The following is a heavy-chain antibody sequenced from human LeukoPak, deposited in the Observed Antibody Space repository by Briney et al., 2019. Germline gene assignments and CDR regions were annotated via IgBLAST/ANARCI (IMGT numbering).Heavy chain of an antibody. J-gene: IGHJ4*02. V-gene: IGHV4-34*01. Sequence: SETLSLTCAVYGGSFSGYYWSWIRQPPGKGLEWIGEINHSGSTNYNPSLKSRVTISVDTSKSQFSLKLSSVTAADTAVYYCARGYSGYDPLDYWGQGTLVTVSS. CDR3: ARGYSGYDPLDY. CDR1: GGSFSGYY. CDR2: INHSGST. D-gene: IGHD5-12*01.